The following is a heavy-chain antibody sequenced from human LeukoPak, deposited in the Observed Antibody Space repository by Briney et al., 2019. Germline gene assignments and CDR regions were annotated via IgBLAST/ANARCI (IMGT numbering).Heavy chain of an antibody. D-gene: IGHD6-13*01. CDR2: ISGSGGST. V-gene: IGHV3-23*01. Sequence: PGGSLRLSCAASGFTFSSYEMNWVRQAPGKGLEWVSAISGSGGSTYYADSVKGRFTISRDNSKNTLYLQMNSLRAEDTAVYYCAKVSRSAARHYYYYMDVWGKGTTVTVSS. CDR3: AKVSRSAARHYYYYMDV. J-gene: IGHJ6*03. CDR1: GFTFSSYE.